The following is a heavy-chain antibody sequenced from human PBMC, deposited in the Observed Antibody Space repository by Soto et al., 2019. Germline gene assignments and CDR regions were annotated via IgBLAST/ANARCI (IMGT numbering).Heavy chain of an antibody. CDR2: ISSSSSYI. CDR1: GFTLSSYS. D-gene: IGHD1-26*01. V-gene: IGHV3-21*01. CDR3: ARRMGAPDYYYYYYGMDV. J-gene: IGHJ6*02. Sequence: GGSLRLSCAASGFTLSSYSMNWVRQAPGKGLEWVSSISSSSSYIYYADSVKGRFTISRDNAKNSLYLQMNSLRAEDTAVYYCARRMGAPDYYYYYYGMDVWGQGTTVTVSS.